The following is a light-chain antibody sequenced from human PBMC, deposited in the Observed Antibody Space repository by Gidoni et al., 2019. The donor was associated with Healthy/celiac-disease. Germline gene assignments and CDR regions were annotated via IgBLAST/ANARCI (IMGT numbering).Light chain of an antibody. V-gene: IGKV1-39*01. Sequence: DIQMTQSPSSLSASVGDRVTITCRASQSISSYLNWYQQKPGKAPKLLIYAASSLQSGVPSRFSGSGSGTDFTLTISRLQPEDFATYYCQQSYSTPYTFRQVTKLEIK. J-gene: IGKJ2*01. CDR1: QSISSY. CDR3: QQSYSTPYT. CDR2: AAS.